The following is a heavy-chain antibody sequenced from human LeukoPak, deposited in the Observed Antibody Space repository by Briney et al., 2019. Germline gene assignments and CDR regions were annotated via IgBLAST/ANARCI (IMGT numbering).Heavy chain of an antibody. Sequence: ASVKVSCKASGYTFTSYGISWVRQAPGQGLEWMGWISAYNGNTNYAQKLQGRVTMTTDTSTSTAYMELRSLRSDDTAVYYCARVENSGSCYYYYYMDVWGKGTTVTVSS. V-gene: IGHV1-18*01. CDR1: GYTFTSYG. D-gene: IGHD1-26*01. CDR3: ARVENSGSCYYYYYMDV. CDR2: ISAYNGNT. J-gene: IGHJ6*03.